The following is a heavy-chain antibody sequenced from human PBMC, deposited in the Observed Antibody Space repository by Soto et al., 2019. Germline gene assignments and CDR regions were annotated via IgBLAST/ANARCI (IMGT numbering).Heavy chain of an antibody. CDR1: GGSFSGYY. CDR2: INNSGST. J-gene: IGHJ6*02. D-gene: IGHD2-21*02. V-gene: IGHV4-34*01. Sequence: QVQLQQWGAGLLKPSETLSLTCAVYGGSFSGYYWSWIRQPPGKGLERIGEINNSGSTNYNPSLKCRITISVDTSKNQFSLKLSYVTAADTAVYYCARGRRIVVVTAIPRYYYYYGMDVWGQGTTVTVSS. CDR3: ARGRRIVVVTAIPRYYYYYGMDV.